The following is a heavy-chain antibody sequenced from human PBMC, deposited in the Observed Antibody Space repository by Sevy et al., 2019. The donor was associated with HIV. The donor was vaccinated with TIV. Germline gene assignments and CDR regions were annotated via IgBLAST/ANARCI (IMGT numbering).Heavy chain of an antibody. CDR3: GRGTDYYYGMDV. V-gene: IGHV3-53*01. J-gene: IGHJ6*02. Sequence: GGSLRLSCAASGFTVSSNYMSWVRQAPGKGLEWVSVFYSGGSTYYAASVKGRLTISSDNSKNTLYLQMNSLRAEDTAVYYCGRGTDYYYGMDVWGQGTTVTVSS. CDR2: FYSGGST. CDR1: GFTVSSNY. D-gene: IGHD1-1*01.